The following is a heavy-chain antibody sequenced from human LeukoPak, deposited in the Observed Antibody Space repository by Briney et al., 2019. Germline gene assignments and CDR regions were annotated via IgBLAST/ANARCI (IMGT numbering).Heavy chain of an antibody. D-gene: IGHD6-6*01. J-gene: IGHJ6*03. Sequence: GGSLRLSCAASGFTFSSYFMSWVRQAPGKGLEWVANINRDGSEKYCVDSVKGRFTISRDNAKNSLYLQMNSLRAEDTAVYYCAREAPRSDLSSSSHYYYYMDVWGKGTTVTVSS. CDR3: AREAPRSDLSSSSHYYYYMDV. CDR2: INRDGSEK. V-gene: IGHV3-7*01. CDR1: GFTFSSYF.